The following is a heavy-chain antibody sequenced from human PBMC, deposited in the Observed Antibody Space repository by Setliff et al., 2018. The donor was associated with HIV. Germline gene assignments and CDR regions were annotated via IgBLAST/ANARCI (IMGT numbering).Heavy chain of an antibody. CDR3: ARYRSGLDS. CDR2: IDTGGSTT. CDR1: GFTFSGYT. J-gene: IGHJ5*02. Sequence: RLSCAASGFTFSGYTVAWVRQAPGKGLEWVSNIDTGGSTTYYADSVRGRFTISRDNAKHSLYLQMNSLRVEDTAVYYCARYRSGLDSWGQGTLVTVSS. V-gene: IGHV3-48*01.